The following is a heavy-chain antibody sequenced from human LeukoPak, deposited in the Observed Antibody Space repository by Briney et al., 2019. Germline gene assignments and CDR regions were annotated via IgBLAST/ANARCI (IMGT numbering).Heavy chain of an antibody. Sequence: ASVKVSCKASGYIFTGYYIYWVRQAPGQGLERLGRIIPNSGGTNYAQSFQGRVTMTRDTSINTAYLELTRLTSDDTAVYYCARGDFYYGPDAPGVYWGQGTLVTVSS. V-gene: IGHV1-2*06. CDR2: IIPNSGGT. J-gene: IGHJ4*02. CDR3: ARGDFYYGPDAPGVY. CDR1: GYIFTGYY. D-gene: IGHD3-10*01.